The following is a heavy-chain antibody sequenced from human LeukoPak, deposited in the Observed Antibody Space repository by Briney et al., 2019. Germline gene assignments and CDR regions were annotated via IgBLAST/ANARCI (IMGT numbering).Heavy chain of an antibody. J-gene: IGHJ4*02. CDR3: AKSQDGGRLFHFDY. CDR2: ISSSGSSI. Sequence: GGSLRLSCAASGFSFSSYEMNWVRQAPGKGLEWVSYISSSGSSIYNADSVKGRFTISRDNSKNTLYLQMNSLRAEDTAVYFCAKSQDGGRLFHFDYWGQGTLVTVSS. D-gene: IGHD1-26*01. CDR1: GFSFSSYE. V-gene: IGHV3-48*03.